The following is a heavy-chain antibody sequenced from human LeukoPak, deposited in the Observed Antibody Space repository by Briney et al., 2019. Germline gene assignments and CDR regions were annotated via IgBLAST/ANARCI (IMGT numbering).Heavy chain of an antibody. D-gene: IGHD3-10*01. V-gene: IGHV4-61*02. CDR3: ATSRFSGGLGRFDP. CDR1: GGSISSGTYY. J-gene: IGHJ5*02. Sequence: SETLSLTCTVSGGSISSGTYYWNWIRQPAGKGLEWIGRGYTSGSTNYNPSLKSRVTISVDTSKNQFSLNLSSVTAADTAVYYCATSRFSGGLGRFDPWGQGTLVTVSS. CDR2: GYTSGST.